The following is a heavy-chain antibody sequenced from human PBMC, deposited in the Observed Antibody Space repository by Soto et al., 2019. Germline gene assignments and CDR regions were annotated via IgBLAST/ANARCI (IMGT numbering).Heavy chain of an antibody. Sequence: PSETLSLTCAVSGGTISSSNWWSWVRQPPGKGLEWIGEIYHSGSTNYNPSLKSRVTISVDKSKNQFSLKLSSVTAADTAVYYCARGSRSSITMVRGVITPFPWFDPWGQGTLVTVSS. D-gene: IGHD3-10*01. CDR1: GGTISSSNW. V-gene: IGHV4-4*02. CDR2: IYHSGST. CDR3: ARGSRSSITMVRGVITPFPWFDP. J-gene: IGHJ5*02.